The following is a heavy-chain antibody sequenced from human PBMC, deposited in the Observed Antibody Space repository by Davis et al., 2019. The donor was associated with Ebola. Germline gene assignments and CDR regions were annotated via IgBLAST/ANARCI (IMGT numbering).Heavy chain of an antibody. V-gene: IGHV1-69*13. J-gene: IGHJ5*01. D-gene: IGHD5-24*01. Sequence: SVKVSCKASGGNFGSYTINWLRQAPGHGLEWMGGIFPIFGTPNYAQKLQGRVTITADESTNTAYMELSSLRSEDTATYWCARDKSGYNFQHWFDPWGQET. CDR2: IFPIFGTP. CDR3: ARDKSGYNFQHWFDP. CDR1: GGNFGSYT.